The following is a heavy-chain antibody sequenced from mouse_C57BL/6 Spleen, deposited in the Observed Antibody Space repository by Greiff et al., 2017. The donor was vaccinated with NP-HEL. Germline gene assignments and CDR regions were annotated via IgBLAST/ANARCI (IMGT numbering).Heavy chain of an antibody. D-gene: IGHD1-1*01. CDR1: GYTFTSYG. CDR2: IYPRSGNT. J-gene: IGHJ2*01. CDR3: ARSGVLRFDY. V-gene: IGHV1-81*01. Sequence: QVQLKESGAELARPGASVKLSCKASGYTFTSYGISWVKQRTGQGLEWIGEIYPRSGNTYYNEKFKGKATLTADKSSSTAYMELRSLTSEDSAVYFCARSGVLRFDYWGQGTTLTVSS.